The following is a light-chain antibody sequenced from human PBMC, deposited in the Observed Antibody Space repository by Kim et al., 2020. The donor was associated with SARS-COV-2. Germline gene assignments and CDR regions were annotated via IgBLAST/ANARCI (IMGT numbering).Light chain of an antibody. V-gene: IGLV3-19*01. CDR2: GKN. Sequence: SSELTQDPAVSVALGQTVNITWQGDSLRTSFASWYQQKPGQAPVLVSYGKNSRPSGSPDRFSASSSGNTASLTITGAQAEDEADYYCNSRDSSENHLIFGTGTKVTGL. J-gene: IGLJ1*01. CDR3: NSRDSSENHLI. CDR1: SLRTSF.